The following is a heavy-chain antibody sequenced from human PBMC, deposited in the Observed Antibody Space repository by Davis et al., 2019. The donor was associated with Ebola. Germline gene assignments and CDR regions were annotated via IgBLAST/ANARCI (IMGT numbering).Heavy chain of an antibody. Sequence: MPSETLSLTCIVSGGSISGSLWSWWSWIRQSPGKQLEWIGYVYYSGSTNYNPSLKSRVTISVDTSKNQFSLKLSSVTAADTAVYYCARIRWLHSRFDPWGQGTLVTVSS. CDR2: VYYSGST. D-gene: IGHD5-24*01. J-gene: IGHJ5*02. V-gene: IGHV4-59*12. CDR3: ARIRWLHSRFDP. CDR1: GGSISGSL.